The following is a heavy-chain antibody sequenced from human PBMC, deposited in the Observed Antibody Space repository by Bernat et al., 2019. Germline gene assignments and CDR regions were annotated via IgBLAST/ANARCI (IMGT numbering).Heavy chain of an antibody. CDR2: IYNSRDT. CDR3: ARDRGSGWHNDNYYFDY. CDR1: GGSISTYY. V-gene: IGHV4-59*01. J-gene: IGHJ4*02. D-gene: IGHD6-19*01. Sequence: QVQLRESGPGLVRASETLSLTCTVSGGSISTYYWNWIRQPPGKGLEWIGYIYNSRDTYYNPSLKSRVTISVDTSKNQFSLNLSSVTAADTAVYYCARDRGSGWHNDNYYFDYWGQGTLVSVSS.